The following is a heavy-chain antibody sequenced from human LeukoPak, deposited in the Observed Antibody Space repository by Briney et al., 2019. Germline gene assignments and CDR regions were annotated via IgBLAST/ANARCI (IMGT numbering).Heavy chain of an antibody. D-gene: IGHD3-16*01. V-gene: IGHV1-2*02. CDR2: INPNSGDT. CDR3: AREFAYDYVWGSLY. Sequence: ASVKVSCKASGYTFTGYHMHWVRQAPGQGLEWMGWINPNSGDTNYAQKFQGRVTMTRDTSISTAYMELSRLRSDDTAVYYCAREFAYDYVWGSLYWGQGTLVTVSS. CDR1: GYTFTGYH. J-gene: IGHJ4*02.